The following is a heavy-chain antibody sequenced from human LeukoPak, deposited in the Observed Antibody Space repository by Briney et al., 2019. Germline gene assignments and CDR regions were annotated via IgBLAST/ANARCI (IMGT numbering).Heavy chain of an antibody. V-gene: IGHV3-30*02. CDR1: GFTFSSYG. CDR2: IRYDGSNK. J-gene: IGHJ4*02. Sequence: PGGSLRLSCAASGFTFSSYGMHWVRQAPGKGLEWVTFIRYDGSNKYYADSVKGRFTISRDNSKNTLYLQMNSLRAEDTAVYYCAKVDPMGAHRPFDYWGQGTLVTVSS. D-gene: IGHD1-26*01. CDR3: AKVDPMGAHRPFDY.